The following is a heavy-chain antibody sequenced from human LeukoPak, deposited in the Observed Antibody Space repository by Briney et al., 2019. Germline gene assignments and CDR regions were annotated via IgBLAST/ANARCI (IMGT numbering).Heavy chain of an antibody. V-gene: IGHV4-59*01. CDR2: IYYSGSS. J-gene: IGHJ4*02. CDR1: GGSISGYH. D-gene: IGHD5-18*01. Sequence: SETLSLTCNVSGGSISGYHWSWIRQPPGKGLEWLGYIYYSGSSNYNPSLKSRVTISADTSKNQFSLKLSSVTAADTAVYYCARDRRDTSMVWDYWGRGPRVPVSS. CDR3: ARDRRDTSMVWDY.